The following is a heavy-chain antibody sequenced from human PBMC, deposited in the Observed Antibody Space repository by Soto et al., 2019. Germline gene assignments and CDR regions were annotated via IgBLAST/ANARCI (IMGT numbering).Heavy chain of an antibody. Sequence: ASVKVSCKASGHSITSHYMRWVRQAPGQGLEWMGTIDPTGGIRNYAQRFQGRLTMTRDTSTSTVYMELSSLTSEDTAVYYCARDQSWQDPVWWFDPWG. J-gene: IGHJ5*02. CDR1: GHSITSHY. D-gene: IGHD3-16*01. CDR2: IDPTGGIR. V-gene: IGHV1-46*03. CDR3: ARDQSWQDPVWWFDP.